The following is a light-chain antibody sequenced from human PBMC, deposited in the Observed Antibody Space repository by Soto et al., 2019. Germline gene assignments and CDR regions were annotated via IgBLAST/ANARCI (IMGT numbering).Light chain of an antibody. CDR1: QSISSW. Sequence: DVQMTQSPSALSASVGDRVTSTCRASQSISSWLAWYQQKPGKAPKLLIYDASSLERGLPSRFSGSASGTEFTLTIRSLQPDDFATYYCHQYNTYSPWTSGQGTKLAIK. CDR3: HQYNTYSPWT. CDR2: DAS. J-gene: IGKJ1*01. V-gene: IGKV1-5*01.